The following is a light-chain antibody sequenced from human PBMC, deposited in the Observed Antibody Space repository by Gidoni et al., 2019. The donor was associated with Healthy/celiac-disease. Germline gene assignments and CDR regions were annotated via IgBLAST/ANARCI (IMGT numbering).Light chain of an antibody. CDR2: GAS. CDR1: QSVSST. Sequence: EIVFTQSPATLSVSPWERATLSCRASQSVSSTWAWYQQRPGPAPRLLSFGASTRATGIPARCSGSGSRTEFTLTISSLQSEDFAVYYCPQYNNCIPWTFGQGTKRKSN. J-gene: IGKJ1*01. V-gene: IGKV3-15*01. CDR3: PQYNNCIPWT.